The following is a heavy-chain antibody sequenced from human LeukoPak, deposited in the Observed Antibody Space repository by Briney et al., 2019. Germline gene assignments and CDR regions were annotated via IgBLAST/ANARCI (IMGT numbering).Heavy chain of an antibody. CDR1: GYTFTIYA. J-gene: IGHJ4*02. V-gene: IGHV7-4-1*02. CDR2: INTNTGNP. D-gene: IGHD1-1*01. CDR3: ARHSTYHNWNDPPLGY. Sequence: ASVKVSCKASGYTFTIYAMNWVRQAPGQGLEWMGWINTNTGNPTYAQGFTGRFVFSLDTSVSTAYLQISSLKAEDTAVYYCARHSTYHNWNDPPLGYWGQGTLVTVSS.